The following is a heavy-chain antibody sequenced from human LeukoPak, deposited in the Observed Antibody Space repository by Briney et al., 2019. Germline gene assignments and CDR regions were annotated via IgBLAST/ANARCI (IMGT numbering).Heavy chain of an antibody. CDR2: MSGRGVST. J-gene: IGHJ4*02. Sequence: AGGSLRPSCAASGFTFTNYAMSWVRQAPGKGLEWVSGMSGRGVSTYYADSVKGRFTISSDNSKNTLYLQMNSLRAEDTAIYYCAKDCNGGNCYIDYWGQGTLVTVAS. D-gene: IGHD2-15*01. CDR1: GFTFTNYA. CDR3: AKDCNGGNCYIDY. V-gene: IGHV3-23*01.